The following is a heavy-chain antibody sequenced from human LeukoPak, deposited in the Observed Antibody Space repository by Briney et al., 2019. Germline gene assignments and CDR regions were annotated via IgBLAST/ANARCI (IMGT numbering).Heavy chain of an antibody. CDR2: IYSGGST. Sequence: PGGSLRLSCAASEFSVGSNYMTWVRQAPGKGLEWVSLIYSGGSTYSADSLKGRSTISTDNSNNPLYLQMTTLRAEDTAISYCANSTGSYWVPDFDYWGQGTLVTASS. D-gene: IGHD1-26*01. V-gene: IGHV3-66*01. CDR3: ANSTGSYWVPDFDY. J-gene: IGHJ4*02. CDR1: EFSVGSNY.